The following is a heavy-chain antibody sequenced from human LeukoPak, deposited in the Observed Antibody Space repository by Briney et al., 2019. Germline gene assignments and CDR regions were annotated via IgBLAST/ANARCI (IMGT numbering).Heavy chain of an antibody. D-gene: IGHD3-22*01. CDR2: INWNGAST. Sequence: PGGSLRLSCAVSGFTFENYGMSWVRQAPGKGLEWVSGINWNGASTGYTDSVKGRFTISRDNAKKSLYLQMNSLRDEDTALYYCARDRRGYYDTSGYRGGYFDLWGRGTLVTVSS. CDR1: GFTFENYG. J-gene: IGHJ2*01. CDR3: ARDRRGYYDTSGYRGGYFDL. V-gene: IGHV3-20*04.